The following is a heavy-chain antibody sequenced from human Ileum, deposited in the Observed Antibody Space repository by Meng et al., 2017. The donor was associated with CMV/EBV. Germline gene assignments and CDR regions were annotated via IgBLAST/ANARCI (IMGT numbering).Heavy chain of an antibody. CDR2: FYPGDSGT. J-gene: IGHJ6*02. CDR3: ARVRAASRPGTYGVDV. V-gene: IGHV5-51*01. CDR1: GYSFTTYW. D-gene: IGHD1-14*01. Sequence: GESLKISCKGSGYSFTTYWIAWVRQMPGKGLEWMGLFYPGDSGTRYSPSFQGQVTISADKSIATAYLQWSSLRASDTAMYYCARVRAASRPGTYGVDVWGQGTTVTVSS.